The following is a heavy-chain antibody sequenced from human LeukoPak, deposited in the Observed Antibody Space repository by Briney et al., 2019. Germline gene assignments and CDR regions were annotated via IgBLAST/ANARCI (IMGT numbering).Heavy chain of an antibody. CDR2: MNPNSGNT. CDR1: GYTFTSYD. CDR3: ATLRLGELSFDY. Sequence: ASVKVSCKASGYTFTSYDINWVRQATGQGLEWMGWMNPNSGNTGYAQKFQGRVTMTRNTSISTAYMELSSLRSEDTAVYYCATLRLGELSFDYWGQGTAVSVSS. J-gene: IGHJ4*02. D-gene: IGHD3-16*02. V-gene: IGHV1-8*01.